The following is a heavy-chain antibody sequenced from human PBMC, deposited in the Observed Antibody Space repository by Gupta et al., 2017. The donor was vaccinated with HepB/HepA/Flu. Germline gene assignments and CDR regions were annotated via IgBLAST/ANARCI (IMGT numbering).Heavy chain of an antibody. Sequence: EVQLVESGGDLVQPGGSLRLSCVASGLRFNTYIMNWVRQAPGKGLEWISYISSGSSTIYYADSVKGRFTISRDNAKNSLYLQMNSLRNEDTAVYYCARRADGSGVRFDYWGQGTLVTVSS. CDR1: GLRFNTYI. CDR3: ARRADGSGVRFDY. J-gene: IGHJ4*02. D-gene: IGHD2-15*01. V-gene: IGHV3-48*02. CDR2: ISSGSSTI.